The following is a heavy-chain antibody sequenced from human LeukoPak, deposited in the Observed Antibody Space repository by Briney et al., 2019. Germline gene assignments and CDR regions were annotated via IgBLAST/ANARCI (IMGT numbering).Heavy chain of an antibody. CDR2: IRYDGSNK. CDR1: GFTFSSYG. V-gene: IGHV3-30*02. CDR3: AKVGQTDIVVVVAATLFDY. Sequence: SGGSLRLSCAASGFTFSSYGMHWVRQAPGKGLEWVAFIRYDGSNKYYADSVKGRFTISRDNSKNTLYLQMNSLRAEDTAVYYCAKVGQTDIVVVVAATLFDYWGQGTPVTVSS. J-gene: IGHJ4*02. D-gene: IGHD2-15*01.